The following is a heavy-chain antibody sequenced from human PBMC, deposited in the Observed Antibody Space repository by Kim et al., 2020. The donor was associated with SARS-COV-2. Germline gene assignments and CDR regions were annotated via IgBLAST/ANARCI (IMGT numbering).Heavy chain of an antibody. V-gene: IGHV5-51*01. Sequence: GESLKISCKGSGYSFTSYWIGWVRQMPGKGLGWMGIIYPGDSDTRYSPSFQGQVTISADKSISTAYLQWSSLKASDTAMYYCARTGYYDILTGYYIAYYGMDVWGQGTTVTVSS. CDR3: ARTGYYDILTGYYIAYYGMDV. CDR2: IYPGDSDT. CDR1: GYSFTSYW. J-gene: IGHJ6*02. D-gene: IGHD3-9*01.